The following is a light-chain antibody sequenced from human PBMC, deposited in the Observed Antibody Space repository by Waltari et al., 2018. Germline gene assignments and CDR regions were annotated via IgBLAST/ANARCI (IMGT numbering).Light chain of an antibody. J-gene: IGKJ2*01. CDR3: QHYNNYPVA. CDR1: QSISIW. CDR2: KPF. Sequence: EIQMTQSASTLSASVGDRVTITCRAIQSISIWLAWYQQKPGKAPKLLISKPFSLESGVPSRFSRSGSGTEFTLTISNLQPDDFATYYCQHYNNYPVAFGQGTKLEI. V-gene: IGKV1-5*03.